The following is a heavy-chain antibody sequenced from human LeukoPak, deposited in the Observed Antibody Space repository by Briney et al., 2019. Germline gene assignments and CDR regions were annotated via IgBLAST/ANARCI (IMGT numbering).Heavy chain of an antibody. J-gene: IGHJ3*02. V-gene: IGHV1-69*13. Sequence: VASVKVSCKASGVTFSSYAISWVRQAPGQGLEWMGGIIPIFGTANYAQKFQGRVTITADESTSTAYMELSSLRSEDTAVYYCARGVTHAFDIWGQGTMVTVSS. CDR3: ARGVTHAFDI. CDR1: GVTFSSYA. CDR2: IIPIFGTA. D-gene: IGHD2-21*02.